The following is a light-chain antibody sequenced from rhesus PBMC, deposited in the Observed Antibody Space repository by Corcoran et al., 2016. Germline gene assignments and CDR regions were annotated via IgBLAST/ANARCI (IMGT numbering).Light chain of an antibody. CDR1: QGISNY. Sequence: DIQMTQSPSSLSASVGDTVTITCRASQGISNYLAWYQQKPGKAPTPLIYYASNWESGVPSRFSGSGAWTDFTLPISSLQPEDFATYSCRQHNSYPPTFGPGTKLDIK. CDR3: RQHNSYPPT. V-gene: IGKV1S14*01. CDR2: YAS. J-gene: IGKJ3*01.